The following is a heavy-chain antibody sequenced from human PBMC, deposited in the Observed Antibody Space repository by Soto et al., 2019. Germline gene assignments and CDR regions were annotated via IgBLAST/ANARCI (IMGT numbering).Heavy chain of an antibody. D-gene: IGHD5-18*01. Sequence: QVQLVESGGGVVQPGRSLRLSCAASGFTFSSYGMHWVRQAPGKGLEWVAVISYDGSNKYYADSVKGRFTISRDNSKNTLYLQMNSLRAEDTGVYYCAKDVGGGQLWSWGQGTLVTVSS. CDR2: ISYDGSNK. CDR1: GFTFSSYG. J-gene: IGHJ5*02. CDR3: AKDVGGGQLWS. V-gene: IGHV3-30*18.